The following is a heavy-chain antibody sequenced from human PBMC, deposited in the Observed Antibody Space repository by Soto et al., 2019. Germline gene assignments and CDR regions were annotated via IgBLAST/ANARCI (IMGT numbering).Heavy chain of an antibody. CDR2: IIPIFGTA. CDR1: GGTFSSYA. V-gene: IGHV1-69*13. Sequence: GASVKVSCKASGGTFSSYAISWVRQAPGQGLEWMGGIIPIFGTANYAQKFQGRVTITADESTSTAYMELSSLRSEDTAVYYCARDWFGELLKYYYGMDVWGQGTTVTVSS. D-gene: IGHD3-10*01. J-gene: IGHJ6*02. CDR3: ARDWFGELLKYYYGMDV.